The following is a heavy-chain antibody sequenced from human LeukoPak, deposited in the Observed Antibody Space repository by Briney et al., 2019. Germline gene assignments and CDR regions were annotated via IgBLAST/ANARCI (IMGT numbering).Heavy chain of an antibody. V-gene: IGHV4-30-4*08. D-gene: IGHD2-2*01. CDR1: GGSISSGDYY. CDR3: ARVHCSSTSCYRFDP. J-gene: IGHJ5*02. CDR2: IYYSGST. Sequence: SETLSLTCSVSGGSISSGDYYWTWIRQPPGKGLEWFVYIYYSGSTYYNPSLKSRVIISVDTSKNQFSLKLRSVTAADTAVYFCARVHCSSTSCYRFDPWGQGTLVTVSS.